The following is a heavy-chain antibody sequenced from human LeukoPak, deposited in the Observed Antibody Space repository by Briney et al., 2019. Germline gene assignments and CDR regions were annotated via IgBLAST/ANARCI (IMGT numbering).Heavy chain of an antibody. Sequence: PSQTLSLTCTVSGGSISSGDYYWSWIRQPPGKGLEWIGYIYYSGSTYYNPSLKSRVTISVDTSKNQFSLKLSSVTAADTAVYYCARVPYSSSWYSKLGYYYYYMDVWGKGTTVTVSS. CDR1: GGSISSGDYY. D-gene: IGHD6-13*01. V-gene: IGHV4-30-4*01. J-gene: IGHJ6*03. CDR2: IYYSGST. CDR3: ARVPYSSSWYSKLGYYYYYMDV.